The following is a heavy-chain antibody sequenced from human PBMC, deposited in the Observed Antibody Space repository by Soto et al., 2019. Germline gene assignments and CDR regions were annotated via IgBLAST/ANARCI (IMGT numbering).Heavy chain of an antibody. CDR3: ARGWVGRHFAY. D-gene: IGHD3-16*01. CDR2: INHSGST. V-gene: IGHV4-34*01. Sequence: SETLSLTCAVYGGSFSGYYWSWIRQPPGKGLEWIGEINHSGSTNYNPSLKSRVTISVDTSKNQFSLKLSSVTAADTAVYYCARGWVGRHFAYWGQGTLVTVSS. J-gene: IGHJ4*02. CDR1: GGSFSGYY.